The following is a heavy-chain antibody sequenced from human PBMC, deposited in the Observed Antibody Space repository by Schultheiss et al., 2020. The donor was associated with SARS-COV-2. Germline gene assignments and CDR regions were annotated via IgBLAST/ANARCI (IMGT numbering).Heavy chain of an antibody. Sequence: SETLSLTCTVYGGHIRSSSYYWGWIRQPPGKGLEWIGSIYYSGSTNYKPSLKSRVTISVDTSKNQFSLKLTSVIAADTAVCFCARAPLSRGYYDSSGYLFDYLGQGGLITVAS. CDR2: IYYSGST. CDR1: GGHIRSSSYY. V-gene: IGHV4-39*07. D-gene: IGHD3-22*01. CDR3: ARAPLSRGYYDSSGYLFDY. J-gene: IGHJ4*02.